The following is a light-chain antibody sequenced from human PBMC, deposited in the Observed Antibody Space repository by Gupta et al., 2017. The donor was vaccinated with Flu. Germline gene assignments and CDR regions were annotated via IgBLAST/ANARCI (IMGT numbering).Light chain of an antibody. CDR3: CSYAGSRTFAV. CDR2: EVN. V-gene: IGLV2-23*02. J-gene: IGLJ2*01. Sequence: SWYRQFPGKAPKLLIYEVNTRHPGVSDRFSGSKSGNTASLTISGLQTEDGADYYCCSYAGSRTFAVFGGGTTLTAL.